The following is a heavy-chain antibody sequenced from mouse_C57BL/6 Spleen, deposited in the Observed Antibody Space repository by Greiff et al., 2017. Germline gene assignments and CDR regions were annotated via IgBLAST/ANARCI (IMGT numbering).Heavy chain of an antibody. CDR2: ISYDGSN. V-gene: IGHV3-6*01. D-gene: IGHD2-2*01. CDR1: GYSITSGYY. CDR3: ARDGYDPYYAMDY. Sequence: EVQLQESGPGLVKPSQSLSLTCSVTGYSITSGYYWNWIRQFPGNKLEWMGYISYDGSNNYNPSLKNRISITRDPSKNQFFLKLNSVTTEDTATYYCARDGYDPYYAMDYWGQGTSVTVSS. J-gene: IGHJ4*01.